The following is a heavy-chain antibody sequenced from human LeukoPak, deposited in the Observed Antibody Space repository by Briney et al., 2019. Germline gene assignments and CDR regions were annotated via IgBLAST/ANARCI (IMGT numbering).Heavy chain of an antibody. V-gene: IGHV3-30-3*01. CDR1: GFTFSSYA. CDR3: ARGVTMVRGVEY. CDR2: ISYGGSNK. J-gene: IGHJ4*02. D-gene: IGHD3-10*01. Sequence: HPGGSLRLSCAASGFTFSSYAMHWVRQAPGKGLEWVAVISYGGSNKYYADSVKGRFTISRDNSKNTLYLQMNSLRAEDTAVYYCARGVTMVRGVEYWGQGTLVTVSS.